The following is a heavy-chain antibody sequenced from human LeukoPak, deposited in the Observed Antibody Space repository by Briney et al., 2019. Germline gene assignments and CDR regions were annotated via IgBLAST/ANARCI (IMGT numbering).Heavy chain of an antibody. CDR3: ARDCSGGSCYLYFDY. Sequence: AAVKVCCKASGYTFTSYGISWVRQAPGQGLEWMGWISAYNGNTNYAQKLQGRVTMTTDTSTSTAYMELRSLRSDDTAVYYCARDCSGGSCYLYFDYWGQGTLVTVSS. J-gene: IGHJ4*02. V-gene: IGHV1-18*01. CDR2: ISAYNGNT. CDR1: GYTFTSYG. D-gene: IGHD2-15*01.